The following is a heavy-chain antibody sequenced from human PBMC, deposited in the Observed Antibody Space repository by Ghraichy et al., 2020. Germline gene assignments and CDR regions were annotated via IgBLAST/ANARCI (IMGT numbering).Heavy chain of an antibody. Sequence: GGSLRLSCVASGFVFSSNWMHWVRQAPGKGLVWVSRIDGDGSGTNYADSVKDRFTISRDNAKNTLYLQMNSLRAEDTAVYYCTPFYNYAPGHYYPTKYWGPGPRVPISS. CDR2: IDGDGSGT. CDR3: TPFYNYAPGHYYPTKY. V-gene: IGHV3-74*01. D-gene: IGHD3-10*01. CDR1: GFVFSSNW. J-gene: IGHJ4*01.